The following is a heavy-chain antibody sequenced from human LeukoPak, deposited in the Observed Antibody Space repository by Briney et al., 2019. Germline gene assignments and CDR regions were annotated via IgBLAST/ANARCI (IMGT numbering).Heavy chain of an antibody. J-gene: IGHJ6*03. V-gene: IGHV1-2*02. CDR2: INPNSGGT. CDR1: GYTFTSYY. D-gene: IGHD2-2*01. Sequence: GASVKVSCKASGYTFTSYYMHWVRQAPGQGLEWMGWINPNSGGTNYAQKFQGRVTMTRDTSISTAYMELSRLRSDDTAVYYCARAPIIGYAYYYYMDVWGKGTTVTVSS. CDR3: ARAPIIGYAYYYYMDV.